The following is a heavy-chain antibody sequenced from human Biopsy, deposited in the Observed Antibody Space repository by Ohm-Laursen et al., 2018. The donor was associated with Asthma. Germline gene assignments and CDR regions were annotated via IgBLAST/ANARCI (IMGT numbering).Heavy chain of an antibody. J-gene: IGHJ4*02. Sequence: VTLSLTCAVSGGSINNFYWSWIRQPPGKGLESIGHVYYSGSTNYNPSLKSRVTISIDASKNQFSLKLTSVTAADTAVYYCARGVDRVTGLLDHFDSWGQGTLVTVSS. CDR1: GGSINNFY. V-gene: IGHV4-59*01. D-gene: IGHD2-21*02. CDR2: VYYSGST. CDR3: ARGVDRVTGLLDHFDS.